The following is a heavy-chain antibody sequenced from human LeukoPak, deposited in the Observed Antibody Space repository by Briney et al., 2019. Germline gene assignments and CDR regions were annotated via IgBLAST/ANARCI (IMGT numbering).Heavy chain of an antibody. D-gene: IGHD4-23*01. V-gene: IGHV1-3*01. Sequence: ASVKVSCKASGYTFTSYAMHWVRQAPGQRLEWMGWINAGNGNTKYSQKFQGRVTITRDTSASTAYMELSSLRSEDTAFYYCAGDDYGGNSPFDYWGQGTLVTVSS. CDR2: INAGNGNT. J-gene: IGHJ4*02. CDR3: AGDDYGGNSPFDY. CDR1: GYTFTSYA.